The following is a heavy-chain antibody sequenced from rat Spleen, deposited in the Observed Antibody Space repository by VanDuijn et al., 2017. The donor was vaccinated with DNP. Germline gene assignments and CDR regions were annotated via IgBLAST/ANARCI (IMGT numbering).Heavy chain of an antibody. CDR2: VTSGGDTT. D-gene: IGHD1-2*01. V-gene: IGHV5-22*01. CDR1: GFTFSDYH. J-gene: IGHJ4*01. CDR3: AKGDYYSSPYYAMDA. Sequence: EVQLVESGGGLVQPGRSLKLSCAASGFTFSDYHMAWVRQAPKKGLEWVASVTSGGDTTNYRDSVKGRFTISRDNAENTVYLQMNSLRSEDITTYYCAKGDYYSSPYYAMDAWGQGTSVTVSS.